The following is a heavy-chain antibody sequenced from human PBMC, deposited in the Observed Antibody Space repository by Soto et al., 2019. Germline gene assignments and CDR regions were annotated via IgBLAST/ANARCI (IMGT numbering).Heavy chain of an antibody. J-gene: IGHJ4*02. CDR3: ARDRYYDILTGYQTFDY. Sequence: SETLSLTCTVSGGSISSYYWSWIRQPPGKGLEWIGYIYYSGSTNYNPSLKSRVTISVDTSKNQFSLKLSSVTAADTAVYYCARDRYYDILTGYQTFDYWGQGTLVTVSS. V-gene: IGHV4-59*12. CDR1: GGSISSYY. D-gene: IGHD3-9*01. CDR2: IYYSGST.